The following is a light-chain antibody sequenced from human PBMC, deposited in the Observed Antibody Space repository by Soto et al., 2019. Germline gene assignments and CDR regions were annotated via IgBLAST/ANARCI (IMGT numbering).Light chain of an antibody. CDR3: CSYAGSSIFV. CDR2: EVI. J-gene: IGLJ2*01. CDR1: SSDVGTYNL. Sequence: QSALTQPASVSGSPGQSITISCTGSSSDVGTYNLVSWYQHHPGKAPKLMISEVIKRPSGVSDRFSGSKSGNTASLTISGLQAEDEADYYCCSYAGSSIFVVGGGTKLTVL. V-gene: IGLV2-23*02.